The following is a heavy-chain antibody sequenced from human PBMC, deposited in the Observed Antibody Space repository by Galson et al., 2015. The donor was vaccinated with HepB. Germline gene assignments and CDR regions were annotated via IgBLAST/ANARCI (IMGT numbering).Heavy chain of an antibody. V-gene: IGHV4-39*01. CDR2: IYYSGTT. CDR1: GDSVSRSSYY. CDR3: ARHTSPLGSSSYFDF. D-gene: IGHD6-13*01. Sequence: LSLTCTVSGDSVSRSSYYWGWIRQPPGKGLEWIGTIYYSGTTYYSPSLKSRVTISVDTPKNHFSLKLSSVTAADTAVYYCARHTSPLGSSSYFDFWGQGTLVTVSS. J-gene: IGHJ4*02.